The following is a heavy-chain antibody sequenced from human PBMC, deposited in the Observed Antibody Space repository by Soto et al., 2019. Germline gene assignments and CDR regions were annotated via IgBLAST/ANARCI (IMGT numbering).Heavy chain of an antibody. D-gene: IGHD4-17*01. J-gene: IGHJ4*02. Sequence: PGGSLRLSCAASGFSFSSCVMHWVRQAPGRGLEYVIGLSSDGSIDYYADSVKGRFIISRDNSNYTLYLQMNNLRAEDTAVYYCAREYGDTSNRDSGFDNWGQGTLVTVSS. CDR3: AREYGDTSNRDSGFDN. CDR2: LSSDGSID. V-gene: IGHV3-30*19. CDR1: GFSFSSCV.